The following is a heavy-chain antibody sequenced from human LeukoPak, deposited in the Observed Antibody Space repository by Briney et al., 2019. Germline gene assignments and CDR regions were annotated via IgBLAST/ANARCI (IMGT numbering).Heavy chain of an antibody. V-gene: IGHV4-59*12. CDR1: GGSISSYY. J-gene: IGHJ5*02. CDR2: IYYGGST. CDR3: ARGTAAGTYTNWFDP. Sequence: SETLSLTCTVSGGSISSYYWSWIRQPPGKGLEWIGFIYYGGSTNYNPSLKSRVTISVDTSKNQFSLKLSSVTAADTAVYYCARGTAAGTYTNWFDPWGQGTLVTVSS. D-gene: IGHD6-13*01.